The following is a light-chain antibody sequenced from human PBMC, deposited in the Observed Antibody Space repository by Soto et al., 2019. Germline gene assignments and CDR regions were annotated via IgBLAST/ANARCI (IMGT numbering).Light chain of an antibody. V-gene: IGLV2-14*01. CDR1: SSDVGG. J-gene: IGLJ1*01. CDR2: KVN. CDR3: NSYTSSNSCV. Sequence: QSVLTQPASVSGSPGQSITISCTGTSSDVGGPRQSPQIMIYKVNNRPSGVSDRFSGSKSGNTASLTISGLQAEDEAAYYCNSYTSSNSCVFGTGTKLTVL.